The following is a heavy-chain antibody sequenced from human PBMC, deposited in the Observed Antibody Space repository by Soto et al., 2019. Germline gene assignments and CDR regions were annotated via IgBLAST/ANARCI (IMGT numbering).Heavy chain of an antibody. CDR2: IYHSGST. CDR1: GGSISSGGYS. V-gene: IGHV4-30-2*01. J-gene: IGHJ4*02. Sequence: QLQLQESGSGLVKPSQTLSLTCAVSGGSISSGGYSWSWIRQPPGKGLEWIGYIYHSGSTYYTPSLKSRVSISLDWSKNQFSLKLSSVTVADTALQYCAGGPGVAPNYWGQGTLVTVSS. CDR3: AGGPGVAPNY. D-gene: IGHD1-26*01.